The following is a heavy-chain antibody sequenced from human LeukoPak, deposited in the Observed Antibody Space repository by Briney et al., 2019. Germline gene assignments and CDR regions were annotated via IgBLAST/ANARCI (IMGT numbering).Heavy chain of an antibody. CDR2: ISGSGGST. CDR3: AKDVGSSWNY. V-gene: IGHV3-23*01. D-gene: IGHD6-13*01. Sequence: GGSLRLSCAASGFTFSSYAMSCVRQAPGKGLEGVSAISGSGGSTYYADSVKGRFTSSRDNSKNQLYLQMNSLRAEDTAVYYCAKDVGSSWNYWGQGTLVTVSS. J-gene: IGHJ4*02. CDR1: GFTFSSYA.